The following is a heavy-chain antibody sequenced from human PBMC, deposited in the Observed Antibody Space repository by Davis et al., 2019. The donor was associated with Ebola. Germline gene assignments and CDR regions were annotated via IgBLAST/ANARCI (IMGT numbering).Heavy chain of an antibody. CDR1: EIPFTTYS. Sequence: GESLKISCVGSEIPFTTYSFNWVRQAPGKGLELVSSISSHSYYIYYADSVKGRFTISRDNAKNSLYLHMNSLRAEDTAVYYCARDRPYYDPSAYHPFGAFDVWGLGTMVTVSS. CDR2: ISSHSYYI. V-gene: IGHV3-21*01. CDR3: ARDRPYYDPSAYHPFGAFDV. J-gene: IGHJ3*01. D-gene: IGHD3-16*01.